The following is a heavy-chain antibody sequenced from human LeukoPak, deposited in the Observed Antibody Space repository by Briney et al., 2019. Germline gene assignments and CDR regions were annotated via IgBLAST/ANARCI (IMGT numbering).Heavy chain of an antibody. CDR1: GFTVSSNY. CDR2: IFSGGST. Sequence: GGSLRLSCSASGFTVSSNYISLVRQAPGKGLEWVSVIFSGGSTYYADSVKGRFTISRDNSKNTLYLQMNSLRAEDTAVYYCARTKYYDFWSGYGWFDPWGQGTLVTVSS. CDR3: ARTKYYDFWSGYGWFDP. J-gene: IGHJ5*02. D-gene: IGHD3-3*01. V-gene: IGHV3-53*01.